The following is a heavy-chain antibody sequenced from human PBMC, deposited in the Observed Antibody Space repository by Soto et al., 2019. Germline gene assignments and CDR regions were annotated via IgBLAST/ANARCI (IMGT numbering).Heavy chain of an antibody. CDR3: ARDHGYSSSWFLYYYYGMDV. CDR2: IWYDGSNK. V-gene: IGHV3-33*01. CDR1: GFTFSSYG. J-gene: IGHJ6*02. Sequence: QVQLVESGGGVVQPGRSLRLSCAASGFTFSSYGMHWVRQAPGKGLEWVAVIWYDGSNKYYADSVKGRFTISRDNSKNTLYLQMNSLRAEDTAVYYCARDHGYSSSWFLYYYYGMDVWGQGTMVTVSS. D-gene: IGHD6-13*01.